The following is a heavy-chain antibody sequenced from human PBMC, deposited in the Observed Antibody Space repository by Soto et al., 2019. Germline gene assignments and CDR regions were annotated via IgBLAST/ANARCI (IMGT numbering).Heavy chain of an antibody. V-gene: IGHV3-23*01. Sequence: GGSLRLSCAASGFTFATYAMNWVRQAPGKGLEWVSGISGSGGSTYYTDSVKGRFTISRDNSKNTLYLQMNSLRADDTAVYYCAKDRSVDTRDWFDPWGQGTLVTV. CDR1: GFTFATYA. CDR3: AKDRSVDTRDWFDP. J-gene: IGHJ5*02. CDR2: ISGSGGST. D-gene: IGHD5-18*01.